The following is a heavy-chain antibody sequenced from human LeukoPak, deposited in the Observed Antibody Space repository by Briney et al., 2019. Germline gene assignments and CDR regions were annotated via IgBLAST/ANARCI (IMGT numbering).Heavy chain of an antibody. Sequence: PGGSLRLSCAASGFTFSSYGMHWVRQAPGKGLEWVAVISYDGSNKYYADSVKGRFTISRDNSKNTLYLQMNSLRAEDTAVYYCAKAPRTIFGVVIIPAPDYWGQGTLVTVSS. CDR1: GFTFSSYG. D-gene: IGHD3-3*01. V-gene: IGHV3-30*18. CDR2: ISYDGSNK. J-gene: IGHJ4*02. CDR3: AKAPRTIFGVVIIPAPDY.